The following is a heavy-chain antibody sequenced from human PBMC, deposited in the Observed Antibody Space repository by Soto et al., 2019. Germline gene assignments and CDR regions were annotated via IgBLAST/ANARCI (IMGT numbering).Heavy chain of an antibody. CDR1: GGSISSGGYY. V-gene: IGHV4-31*03. CDR3: ARGRGGYNWFDP. D-gene: IGHD3-16*01. Sequence: QVQLQGSGPGLVKPSQTLSLTCTVSGGSISSGGYYWTWIRQHPGKGLEWIGYIYYSGSTYYNPSRRSRVTISVDTSKNQFSLKLSSVTAADTAVYYCARGRGGYNWFDPWGQGTLVTVDS. CDR2: IYYSGST. J-gene: IGHJ5*02.